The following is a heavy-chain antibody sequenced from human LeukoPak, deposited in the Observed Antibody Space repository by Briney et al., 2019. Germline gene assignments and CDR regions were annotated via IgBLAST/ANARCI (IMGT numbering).Heavy chain of an antibody. Sequence: GGSLRLSCAASGFTFSSYAVHWVRQAPGRGLEWVAVISYDGSNKYYADSVKGRFSISRDNSKNTLYLQMNSLRAEDTAVYYCARIVPGEESRSDYWGQGTRVTVSS. CDR1: GFTFSSYA. CDR2: ISYDGSNK. J-gene: IGHJ4*02. V-gene: IGHV3-30-3*01. CDR3: ARIVPGEESRSDY. D-gene: IGHD3-16*01.